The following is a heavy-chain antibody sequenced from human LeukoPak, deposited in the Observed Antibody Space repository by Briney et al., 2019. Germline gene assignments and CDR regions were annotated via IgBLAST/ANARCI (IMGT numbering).Heavy chain of an antibody. J-gene: IGHJ4*02. D-gene: IGHD3-10*01. V-gene: IGHV4-34*01. Sequence: SETLSLTCAVYGGSFSGYYWSWIRQPPGKGLEWIGEINHSGSTNYNPSLKSRVTISVDTSKNQFSLKLSSVTAADTAVYYCASRPLGFGEFPKFDYWGQGTLVTVSS. CDR2: INHSGST. CDR3: ASRPLGFGEFPKFDY. CDR1: GGSFSGYY.